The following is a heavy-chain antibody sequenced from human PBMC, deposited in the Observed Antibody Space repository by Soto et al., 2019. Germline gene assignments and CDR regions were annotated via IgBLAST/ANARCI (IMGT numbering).Heavy chain of an antibody. CDR2: IYFSGST. V-gene: IGHV4-31*03. D-gene: IGHD3-10*01. CDR1: GGSISSGGYY. CDR3: ARAFYDGSGSYGMDV. Sequence: QVHLQESGPGLVKPSQTLSLTCTVSGGSISSGGYYWSWIRQHPGKGLEWIGYIYFSGSTYYNPSLKSRVTISVDTSKNQFSLKLSSVTAADTAVYFCARAFYDGSGSYGMDVWGQGTTVTVSS. J-gene: IGHJ6*02.